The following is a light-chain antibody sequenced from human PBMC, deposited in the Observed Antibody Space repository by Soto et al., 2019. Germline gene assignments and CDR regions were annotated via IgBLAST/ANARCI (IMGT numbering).Light chain of an antibody. CDR1: QSISSY. CDR2: AAS. J-gene: IGKJ5*01. V-gene: IGKV1-39*01. Sequence: DIQMTQSPSSLSASVGDRVTITCRASQSISSYLNWYQQKQGKAPKLLIYAASSLQIGVPSRFSGSGSRTDFTLSISSLHPEDFATYYCQQSYSTPIAFGQGKRLEIK. CDR3: QQSYSTPIA.